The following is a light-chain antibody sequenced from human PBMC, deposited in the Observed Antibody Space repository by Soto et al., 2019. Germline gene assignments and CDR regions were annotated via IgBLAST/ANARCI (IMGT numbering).Light chain of an antibody. CDR3: QQYNGNSVT. J-gene: IGKJ4*01. Sequence: DLPMTQSPSTLSASVGDRVTITCRSSQSISRWLAWYQQKPDTAPKLLIYAASTLETAGPSRFSGSGAGTEYTLTINNLQTDDFATYYCQQYNGNSVTFGGGTKVEMK. CDR2: AAS. CDR1: QSISRW. V-gene: IGKV1-5*01.